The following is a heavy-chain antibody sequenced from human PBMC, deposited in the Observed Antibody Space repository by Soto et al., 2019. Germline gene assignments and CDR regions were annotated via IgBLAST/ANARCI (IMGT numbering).Heavy chain of an antibody. V-gene: IGHV3-9*01. CDR1: GFTFDDYA. J-gene: IGHJ4*02. Sequence: PGGSLRLSCAASGFTFDDYAMHWVRQAPGKGLEWVSGISWNSGSIGYADSVKGRFTISRDNAKNSLYLQMNSLRAEDTALYYCAKAGRYFDWLPGPYFDYWGQGTLVTV. D-gene: IGHD3-9*01. CDR2: ISWNSGSI. CDR3: AKAGRYFDWLPGPYFDY.